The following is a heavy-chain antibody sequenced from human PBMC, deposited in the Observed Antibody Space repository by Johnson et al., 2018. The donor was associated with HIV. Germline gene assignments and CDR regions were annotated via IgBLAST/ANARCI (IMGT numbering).Heavy chain of an antibody. J-gene: IGHJ3*02. Sequence: VQLMESGGGVVQPGRSLRLSCAASGFTFSTSGMHWVRQAPGKGLEWVAVIWYDGSNKYYADSVKGRFTISRDNSTNTLYLQMNSLRAEDTAVYYCAKDPVARGFVFDGFDIWGQGTMVTVSS. CDR1: GFTFSTSG. CDR3: AKDPVARGFVFDGFDI. V-gene: IGHV3-33*06. CDR2: IWYDGSNK. D-gene: IGHD5-12*01.